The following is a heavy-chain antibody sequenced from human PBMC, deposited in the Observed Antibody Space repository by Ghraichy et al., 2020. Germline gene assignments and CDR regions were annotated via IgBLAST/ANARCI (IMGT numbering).Heavy chain of an antibody. J-gene: IGHJ4*02. CDR2: IYYSGST. Sequence: ESLNISCTVSGGSISSYYWSWIRQPPGKGLEWIGYIYYSGSTNYNPSLKSRVTISVDTSKNQFSLKLSSVTAADTAVYYCARVGDGSGWPTFDYWGQGTLVTVSS. CDR3: ARVGDGSGWPTFDY. CDR1: GGSISSYY. D-gene: IGHD6-19*01. V-gene: IGHV4-59*01.